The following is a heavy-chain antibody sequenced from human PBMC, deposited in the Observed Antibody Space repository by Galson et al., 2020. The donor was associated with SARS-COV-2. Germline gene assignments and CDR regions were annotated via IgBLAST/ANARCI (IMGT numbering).Heavy chain of an antibody. D-gene: IGHD3-10*01. Sequence: PETLSLTCTVSGGSVSSYYWSWIRQPPGKGLEWIGYIYYSGSTNYNSSLKSRVTISVDTSKNQFSLKLSSVTAADTAVYYCARVRKYYASGSYWPTDFDYWGQGTLVTVSS. V-gene: IGHV4-59*02. J-gene: IGHJ4*02. CDR2: IYYSGST. CDR1: GGSVSSYY. CDR3: ARVRKYYASGSYWPTDFDY.